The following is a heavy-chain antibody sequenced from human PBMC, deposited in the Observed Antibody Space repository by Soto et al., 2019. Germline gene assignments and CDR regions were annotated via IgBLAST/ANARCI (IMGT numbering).Heavy chain of an antibody. Sequence: QVQLVQSGAEVKKPGSSVKVSCKASGGTFSSYTISWVRQAPGQGLEWMGRIIPILGIANHAQKFQGRVTITADKSTSTAYMELSSLRSEDTAVYYCASPYCSLTSCYNYYGMDVWGQGTTVTVSS. J-gene: IGHJ6*02. V-gene: IGHV1-69*02. CDR1: GGTFSSYT. D-gene: IGHD2-2*02. CDR3: ASPYCSLTSCYNYYGMDV. CDR2: IIPILGIA.